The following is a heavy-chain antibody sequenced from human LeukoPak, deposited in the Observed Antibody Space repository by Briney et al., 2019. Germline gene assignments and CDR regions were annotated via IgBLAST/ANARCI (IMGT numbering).Heavy chain of an antibody. Sequence: PRGSLRLSCAASGFSSSSYAMSCVRPAPGKGLEWFSVISPSCGAKYYADSVKGRFTVSRDNSKNTLCRQMNILRAEDTAVYYCAKDRCEAYWVQGTLVTVSS. CDR1: GFSSSSYA. J-gene: IGHJ4*02. V-gene: IGHV3-23*01. CDR3: AKDRCEAY. CDR2: ISPSCGAK.